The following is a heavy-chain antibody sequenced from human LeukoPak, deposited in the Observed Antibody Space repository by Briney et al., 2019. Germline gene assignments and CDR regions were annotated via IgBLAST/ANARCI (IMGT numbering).Heavy chain of an antibody. CDR3: ARGTMVRGVRDY. Sequence: ASVKVSCKASGYTFTSYGISWVRQAPGQGLEWMGWISAYNGNTNYAQKFQGRVTMTRNTSISTAYMELSSLRSEDTAAYYCARGTMVRGVRDYWGQGTLVTVSS. J-gene: IGHJ4*02. V-gene: IGHV1-18*01. CDR1: GYTFTSYG. D-gene: IGHD3-10*01. CDR2: ISAYNGNT.